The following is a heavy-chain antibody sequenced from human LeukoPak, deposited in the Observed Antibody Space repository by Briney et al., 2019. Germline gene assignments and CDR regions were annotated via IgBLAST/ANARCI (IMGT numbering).Heavy chain of an antibody. CDR2: ISSSSSYI. J-gene: IGHJ5*02. Sequence: GGSLRLSCAASGFTFSSYSMNWVRQAPGKGLEWVSSISSSSSYIYYADSVKGRFTISRDNAKNSLYLQMNSLRAEDTAVYYCAREGDYGDYNWFDPWGQGTLVTVPS. V-gene: IGHV3-21*01. CDR3: AREGDYGDYNWFDP. D-gene: IGHD4-17*01. CDR1: GFTFSSYS.